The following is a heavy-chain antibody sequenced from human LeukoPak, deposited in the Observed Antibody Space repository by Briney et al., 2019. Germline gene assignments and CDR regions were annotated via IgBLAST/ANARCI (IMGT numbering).Heavy chain of an antibody. V-gene: IGHV3-11*04. CDR2: ISSSGSTI. D-gene: IGHD4-11*01. J-gene: IGHJ4*02. CDR1: GFTFSDYY. Sequence: GGSLRLSCAASGFTFSDYYMNWIRQAPGKGLEWVSYISSSGSTIYYADSVKGRFTISRDSAKNSLYLQMNSLRAEDTAVYYCARGQVTVTTPPFEILDWGQGTLVTVSS. CDR3: ARGQVTVTTPPFEILD.